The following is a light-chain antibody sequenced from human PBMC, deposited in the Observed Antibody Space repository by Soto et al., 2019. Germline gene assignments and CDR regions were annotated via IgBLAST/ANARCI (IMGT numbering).Light chain of an antibody. CDR2: WAY. J-gene: IGKJ1*01. CDR3: QQYYSTPWT. Sequence: EIVMTHSPATLAVSLGETATINRKSSQSVFYSSNNKNYLAWYQQKPGQPHKLLIYWAYTRESGVHDRFSGSGSGTDFTLTIRSLQAEDVAVYYCQQYYSTPWTFGQGTQVEIK. CDR1: QSVFYSSNNKNY. V-gene: IGKV4-1*01.